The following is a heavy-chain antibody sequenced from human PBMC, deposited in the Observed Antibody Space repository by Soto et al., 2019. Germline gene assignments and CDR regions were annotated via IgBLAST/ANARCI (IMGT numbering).Heavy chain of an antibody. V-gene: IGHV3-23*01. J-gene: IGHJ4*02. Sequence: EVQLLESGGGLVQPGGSLRLSCAASGFTFSSYAMTWVRQAPGKGLEWVSVISDSDNATYYAHSVKGRFTISRDNSKNTLYLQFNILRAEDTAVYYCAKGVSSSAWSASDNWGQGTLVTVSS. CDR1: GFTFSSYA. D-gene: IGHD6-19*01. CDR2: ISDSDNAT. CDR3: AKGVSSSAWSASDN.